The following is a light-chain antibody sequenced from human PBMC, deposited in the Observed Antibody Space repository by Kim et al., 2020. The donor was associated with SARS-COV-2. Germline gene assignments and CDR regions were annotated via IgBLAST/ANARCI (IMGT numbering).Light chain of an antibody. CDR1: SSKRGAEKD. V-gene: IGLV1-40*01. Sequence: GKRANSTSRGSSSKRGAEKDEHWYQQIPGTAPKLLIDGNINRPSGVPDRFYGSKCGTSASLAITELQAEDEADYYCQSYDTSLSYVFGSGTKVTVL. CDR2: GNI. J-gene: IGLJ1*01. CDR3: QSYDTSLSYV.